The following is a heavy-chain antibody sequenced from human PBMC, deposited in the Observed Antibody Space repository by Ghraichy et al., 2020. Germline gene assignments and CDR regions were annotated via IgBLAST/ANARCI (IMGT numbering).Heavy chain of an antibody. D-gene: IGHD2-2*01. J-gene: IGHJ3*02. CDR3: ARYCSSNTMCDTNAFDI. CDR1: GDSINSGSYY. CDR2: IYYSGTT. V-gene: IGHV4-39*07. Sequence: SETLSLTCTVSGDSINSGSYYWGWIRQPPGKGLEWIANIYYSGTTYYNPSLKSRVTISVDTSKIHFSLKLSSVTAADTAVYYCARYCSSNTMCDTNAFDIWGQGTTVTVSS.